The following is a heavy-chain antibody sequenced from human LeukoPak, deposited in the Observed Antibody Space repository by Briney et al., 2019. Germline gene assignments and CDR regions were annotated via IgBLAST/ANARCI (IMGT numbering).Heavy chain of an antibody. D-gene: IGHD2-21*02. Sequence: GGSLRLSCAASGFTVSSNYMSWVRQAPGKGLEWVSVIYSGGSTYYADSVKGRFAISRDNSKNTLYLQMNSLRAEDTAVYYCARVHTGAYCGGDCYPRAFDIWAKGTMVTVSS. CDR1: GFTVSSNY. V-gene: IGHV3-53*01. J-gene: IGHJ3*02. CDR2: IYSGGST. CDR3: ARVHTGAYCGGDCYPRAFDI.